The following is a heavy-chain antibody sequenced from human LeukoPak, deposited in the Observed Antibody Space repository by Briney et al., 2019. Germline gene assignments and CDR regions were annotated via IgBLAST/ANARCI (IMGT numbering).Heavy chain of an antibody. CDR2: ISGSGSST. J-gene: IGHJ4*02. V-gene: IGHV3-23*01. Sequence: GGSLRLSCAASGFTFSSYAMSWVRQAPGKGLEWVSTISGSGSSTYYADSVKGRFTISRDNSENALYLQMNSLRAEDTAVYYCAKDQNYFGSGSPVYWGQGTLVTVSS. CDR3: AKDQNYFGSGSPVY. D-gene: IGHD3-10*01. CDR1: GFTFSSYA.